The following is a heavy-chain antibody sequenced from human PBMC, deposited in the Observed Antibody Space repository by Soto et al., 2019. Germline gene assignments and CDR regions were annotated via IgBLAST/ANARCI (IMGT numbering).Heavy chain of an antibody. D-gene: IGHD6-19*01. V-gene: IGHV1-3*01. J-gene: IGHJ4*02. CDR1: GYTFTSYA. Sequence: ASVKVSCKASGYTFTSYAMHWVRQAPGQRLEWMGWINAGNGNTKYSQKFQGRVTITRDTSASTAYMELSSLRSEDTAVYYCARPLEDSSGWYYFDYWGQGTLVTVSS. CDR2: INAGNGNT. CDR3: ARPLEDSSGWYYFDY.